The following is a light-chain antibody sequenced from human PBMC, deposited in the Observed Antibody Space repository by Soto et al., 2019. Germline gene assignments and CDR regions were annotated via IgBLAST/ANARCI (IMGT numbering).Light chain of an antibody. J-gene: IGKJ1*01. CDR1: QSVSSN. CDR3: QQYNNWPRT. Sequence: EIVMTQSPATLSVSPGDRATLSCRASQSVSSNLAWYQQKPGQAPRLLIYGASARATGIPVRFSGSGSGTEFTLTISSLQSEDFALYYCQQYNNWPRTFGQGTKVEIK. V-gene: IGKV3-15*01. CDR2: GAS.